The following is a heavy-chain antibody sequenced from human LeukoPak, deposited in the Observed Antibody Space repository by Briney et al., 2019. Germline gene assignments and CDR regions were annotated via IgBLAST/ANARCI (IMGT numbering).Heavy chain of an antibody. CDR1: GDSVSSNSAA. J-gene: IGHJ5*02. D-gene: IGHD2-15*01. Sequence: SQTLSLTCAISGDSVSSNSAAWNWIRQSPSRGLEWLGRTYYRSKWYNDYAVSVKSRITIYPDTSKNQFSLKLNSVTAADTAVYYCARAPRYCSGNSCSHRNWFDPWGQGTLVTVSS. V-gene: IGHV6-1*01. CDR2: TYYRSKWYN. CDR3: ARAPRYCSGNSCSHRNWFDP.